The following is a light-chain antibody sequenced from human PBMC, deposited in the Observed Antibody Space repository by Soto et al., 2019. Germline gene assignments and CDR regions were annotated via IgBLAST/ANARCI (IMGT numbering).Light chain of an antibody. CDR3: QQYQSYSRT. CDR2: DAS. J-gene: IGKJ1*01. CDR1: QSISSW. Sequence: IHVTQSPSTLSASLGDRVTITFRASQSISSWLAWYQQKPGKAPKLLIYDASSLESGVPSRFSGSGSGTEFTLTISSLKPDDFATYYCQQYQSYSRTFGQGTKVDIK. V-gene: IGKV1-5*01.